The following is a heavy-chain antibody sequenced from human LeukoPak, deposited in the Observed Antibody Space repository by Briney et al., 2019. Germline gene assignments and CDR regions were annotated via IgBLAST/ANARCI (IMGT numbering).Heavy chain of an antibody. CDR1: GFTFSEYW. CDR2: INSDGSST. V-gene: IGHV3-74*01. Sequence: GGSLRLSCAASGFTFSEYWMHWVRQAPGKGLVRVSRINSDGSSTSYADSVKGRFTISRDNAKNTLYLQMNSLRAEDTAVYYCAREGRDGYNYWGQGTLVTVSS. CDR3: AREGRDGYNY. J-gene: IGHJ4*02. D-gene: IGHD5-24*01.